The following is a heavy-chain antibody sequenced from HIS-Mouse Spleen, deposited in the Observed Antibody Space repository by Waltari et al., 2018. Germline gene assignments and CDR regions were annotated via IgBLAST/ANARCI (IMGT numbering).Heavy chain of an antibody. Sequence: QVQLQESGPGLLKPSETLSLNCTVSGYSISSGYSWGWIRQPPGKGLEWIGSIYHSGSTYYNPSLKSRVTISVDTSKNQFSLKLSSVTAADTAVYYCARDSWAYAIEYFQHWGQGTLVTVSS. CDR1: GYSISSGYS. J-gene: IGHJ1*01. CDR3: ARDSWAYAIEYFQH. V-gene: IGHV4-38-2*02. CDR2: IYHSGST. D-gene: IGHD2-8*01.